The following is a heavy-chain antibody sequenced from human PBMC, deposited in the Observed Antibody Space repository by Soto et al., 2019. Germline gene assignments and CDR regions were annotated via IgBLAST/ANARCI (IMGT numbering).Heavy chain of an antibody. CDR2: ISYDGSTT. V-gene: IGHV3-30-3*01. CDR1: GFTFDTYA. Sequence: QVQLVESGGGVVQPGRSLRLSCAASGFTFDTYAMHWIRQAPGKGLEWVTLISYDGSTTYYADSVKGRFTISRDNSKNTVHLQMSSLRPDDPAVYYCARNSETWKYGWFDPWGQGTLVTVSS. CDR3: ARNSETWKYGWFDP. J-gene: IGHJ5*02. D-gene: IGHD1-7*01.